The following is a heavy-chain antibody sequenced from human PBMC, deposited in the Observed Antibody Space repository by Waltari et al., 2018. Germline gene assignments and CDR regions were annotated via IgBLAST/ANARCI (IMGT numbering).Heavy chain of an antibody. CDR1: GGSISSSSYY. J-gene: IGHJ5*02. CDR3: AEYSGNNWFDP. CDR2: IYYSGST. D-gene: IGHD3-10*01. V-gene: IGHV4-39*07. Sequence: QLQLQESGPGLVKPSETLSLTCTVSGGSISSSSYYWGWIRQPPGKGLAWIGSIYYSGSTYYNPSLKSRVTISVDTSKNQFSLKLSSVTAADTAVYYCAEYSGNNWFDPWGQGTLVTVSS.